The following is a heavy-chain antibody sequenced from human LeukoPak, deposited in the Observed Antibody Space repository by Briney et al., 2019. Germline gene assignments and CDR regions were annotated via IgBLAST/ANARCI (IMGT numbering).Heavy chain of an antibody. CDR1: GFTFSSYG. J-gene: IGHJ4*02. Sequence: GGSLRLSCAASGFTFSSYGMHWVRQAPGKGLEWVAVISYDGSNKYYADSVKGRFTISRDNSKNTLYLQMNSLRAEDTAVYYCAKVRDDLQWLAPFDYWGQGTLVTVSS. CDR3: AKVRDDLQWLAPFDY. V-gene: IGHV3-30*18. D-gene: IGHD6-19*01. CDR2: ISYDGSNK.